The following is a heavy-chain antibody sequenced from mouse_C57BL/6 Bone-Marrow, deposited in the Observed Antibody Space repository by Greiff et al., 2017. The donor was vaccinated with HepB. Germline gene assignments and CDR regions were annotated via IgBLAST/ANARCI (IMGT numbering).Heavy chain of an antibody. CDR1: GFTFSDFY. CDR3: ARDAAFFGRSSYWYFDV. Sequence: EVKLVESGGGLVQPGRSLRLSCATSGFTFSDFYMEWVRQAPGKGLEWIAASRNKANDYTTEYSATVKGRFIVSRDTSQGILYLQMNALIAEVTAIYYSARDAAFFGRSSYWYFDVWGTGTTVTVSS. CDR2: SRNKANDYTT. J-gene: IGHJ1*03. V-gene: IGHV7-1*01. D-gene: IGHD1-1*01.